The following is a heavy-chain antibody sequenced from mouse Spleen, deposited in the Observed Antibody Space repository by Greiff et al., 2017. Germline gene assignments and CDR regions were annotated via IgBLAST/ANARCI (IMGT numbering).Heavy chain of an antibody. CDR1: GFTFSSYA. D-gene: IGHD6-1*01. CDR2: ISSGGGNT. CDR3: ARHRQLYSHYAMDY. Sequence: EVQGVESGGGLVKLGGSLKLSCAASGFTFSSYAMSWVRQTPEKRLEWVATISSGGGNTYYPDSVKGRFTISRDNAKNTLYLQMSSLKSEDTAMYYCARHRQLYSHYAMDYWGQGTSVTVSS. J-gene: IGHJ4*01. V-gene: IGHV5-9-3*01.